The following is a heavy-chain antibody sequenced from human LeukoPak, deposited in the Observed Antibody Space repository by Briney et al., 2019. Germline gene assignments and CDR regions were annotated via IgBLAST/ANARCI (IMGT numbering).Heavy chain of an antibody. Sequence: GGSLRLSCAASGVTVKSNYMSWVRQAPGKGLKWVSVIYSGGSTYYADSVKGRFTISRDNSKNTLYLQMNSLRAEDTAVYYCAKDLVRLYDSSGYPFDYWGQGTLVTVSS. V-gene: IGHV3-66*01. CDR3: AKDLVRLYDSSGYPFDY. CDR2: IYSGGST. J-gene: IGHJ4*02. D-gene: IGHD3-22*01. CDR1: GVTVKSNY.